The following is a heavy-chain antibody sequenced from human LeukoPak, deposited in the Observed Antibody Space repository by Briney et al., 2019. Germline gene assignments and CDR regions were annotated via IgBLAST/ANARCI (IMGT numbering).Heavy chain of an antibody. CDR2: VSTNGDVT. Sequence: PGGSLRLSCVASGLTFNSHSMSWVRQAPGMGLEWVSVVSTNGDVTFYADSVKGRFTISRDNSKNTLFLQMNSLRAEDTAVYYCAKSGCNSSNCFLGWFDPWGQGTLVTVSS. D-gene: IGHD2-2*01. CDR1: GLTFNSHS. CDR3: AKSGCNSSNCFLGWFDP. V-gene: IGHV3-23*01. J-gene: IGHJ5*02.